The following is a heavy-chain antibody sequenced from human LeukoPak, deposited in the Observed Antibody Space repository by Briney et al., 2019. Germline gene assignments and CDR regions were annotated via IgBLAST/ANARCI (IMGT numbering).Heavy chain of an antibody. J-gene: IGHJ4*02. Sequence: PSQTLSLTCAVSGVSISSGAYSWSWIPQPPGKGLEWIGYIYHSGSTYYNPSLKSRVTISVDRSKNQFSLKLSSVTAADTAVYYCARGRTTVVTPYYFDYWGQGTLVTVSS. CDR2: IYHSGST. CDR1: GVSISSGAYS. CDR3: ARGRTTVVTPYYFDY. V-gene: IGHV4-30-2*01. D-gene: IGHD4-23*01.